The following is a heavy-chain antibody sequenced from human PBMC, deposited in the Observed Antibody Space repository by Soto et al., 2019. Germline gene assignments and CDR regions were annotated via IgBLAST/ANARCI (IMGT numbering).Heavy chain of an antibody. CDR1: GYSFTRFA. J-gene: IGHJ4*02. V-gene: IGHV1-3*01. CDR3: ARERCNSGTYDY. Sequence: ASVKVSCKASGYSFTRFAIHWVRLAPGQGLEWMGWINAGAGGTKYSQSFQGRVTITRDTSATTAYMDLYSLTSEDTAMYFCARERCNSGTYDYWGQGTLVTVSS. D-gene: IGHD1-1*01. CDR2: INAGAGGT.